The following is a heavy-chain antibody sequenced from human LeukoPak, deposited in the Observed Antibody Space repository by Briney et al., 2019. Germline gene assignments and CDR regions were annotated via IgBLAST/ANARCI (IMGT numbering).Heavy chain of an antibody. Sequence: ASVKVSCKASGYTFTSYDINWVRQATGQGLKWMGWMNPNSGNTGYAQKFQGRVTMTWNTSISTAYMELSSLRSEDTAVYYCARGHLRYFDWQNYYGMDVWGQGTTVTVSS. J-gene: IGHJ6*02. CDR1: GYTFTSYD. CDR3: ARGHLRYFDWQNYYGMDV. CDR2: MNPNSGNT. D-gene: IGHD3-9*01. V-gene: IGHV1-8*01.